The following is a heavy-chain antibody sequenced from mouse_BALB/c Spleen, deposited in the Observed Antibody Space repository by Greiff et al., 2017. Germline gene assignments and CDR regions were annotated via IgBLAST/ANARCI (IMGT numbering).Heavy chain of an antibody. J-gene: IGHJ4*01. D-gene: IGHD1-1*01. CDR1: GFNIKDYY. CDR3: NAGYYGSSYDAMDY. CDR2: IDPENGDT. V-gene: IGHV14-4*02. Sequence: EVQLQESGAELVRSGASVKLSCTASGFNIKDYYMHWVKQRPEQGLEWIGWIDPENGDTEYAPKFQGKATMTADTSSNTAYLQLSSLTSEDTAVYYCNAGYYGSSYDAMDYWGQGTSVTVSS.